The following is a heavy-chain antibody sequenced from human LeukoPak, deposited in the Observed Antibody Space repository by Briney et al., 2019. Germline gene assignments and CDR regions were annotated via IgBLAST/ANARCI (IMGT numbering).Heavy chain of an antibody. Sequence: GGSLRLSCAASGFTFSSYAMSWVRQAPGKGLEWVSAIGGGTHYADSVKGRFTISRDNSKSTLYLQMNSLRAEDTAVYYCAKDSRGYSYGIFDYWGQGMLVTVSS. CDR2: IGGGT. J-gene: IGHJ4*02. CDR1: GFTFSSYA. V-gene: IGHV3-23*01. D-gene: IGHD5-18*01. CDR3: AKDSRGYSYGIFDY.